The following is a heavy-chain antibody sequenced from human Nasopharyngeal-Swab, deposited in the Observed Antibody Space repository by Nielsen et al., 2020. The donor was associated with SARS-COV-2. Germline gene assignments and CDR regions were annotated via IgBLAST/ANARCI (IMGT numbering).Heavy chain of an antibody. V-gene: IGHV3-48*03. Sequence: GGSLRLSCAASGFTFCSYEMNWVRQAPGKGLEWVSYISSSGSTIYYADSVKGRFTISRDNAKNSLYLQMNSLRAEDTAVYYCARHYDPFDYWGQGTLVTVSS. J-gene: IGHJ4*02. CDR1: GFTFCSYE. CDR2: ISSSGSTI. CDR3: ARHYDPFDY. D-gene: IGHD3-3*01.